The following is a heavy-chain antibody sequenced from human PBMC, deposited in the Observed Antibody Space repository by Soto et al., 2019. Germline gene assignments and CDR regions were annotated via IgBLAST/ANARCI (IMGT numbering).Heavy chain of an antibody. CDR2: ISAYNGDT. J-gene: IGHJ6*01. Sequence: SVKVSCKASGYSFTTHGISWVRRSPVHGLELMGWISAYNGDTHYVQRFQGRLTMTTDTSTSTAYMELRSLTSDDTAVYYCARDPPFSGIIRGKPLMDVWGQGTTVTVS. V-gene: IGHV1-18*04. D-gene: IGHD6-19*01. CDR3: ARDPPFSGIIRGKPLMDV. CDR1: GYSFTTHG.